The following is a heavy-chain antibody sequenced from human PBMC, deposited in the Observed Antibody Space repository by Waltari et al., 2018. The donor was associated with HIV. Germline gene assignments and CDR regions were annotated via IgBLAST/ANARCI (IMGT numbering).Heavy chain of an antibody. D-gene: IGHD3-9*01. CDR3: VVGPHYFDGPEGRGRLDYFQN. Sequence: EVQLVQSRKEIKKPGESLKISCKGSGYKFNTYWIGWVGQVPGKGLEWMGIINPGTSDTRYSLSSQGQVTISADTSVTTAYLHWRSLKASDTAKYYCVVGPHYFDGPEGRGRLDYFQNWGQGTLVTVSS. J-gene: IGHJ1*01. CDR2: INPGTSDT. V-gene: IGHV5-51*01. CDR1: GYKFNTYW.